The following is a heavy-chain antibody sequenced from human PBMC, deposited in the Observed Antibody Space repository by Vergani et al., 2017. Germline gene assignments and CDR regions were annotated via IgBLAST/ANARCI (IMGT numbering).Heavy chain of an antibody. CDR1: GGSISSGGYY. CDR3: ARGLGELSVLDY. D-gene: IGHD3-16*02. Sequence: QVQLQESGPGLVKPSQTLSLTCTVSGGSISSGGYYWSWIRQHPGKGLEWIGYIYYSGSTYYNPSLKSRVTISVDTSKNQFSLKLSSVTAADPAVYYCARGLGELSVLDYWGQGTLVTVSS. CDR2: IYYSGST. J-gene: IGHJ4*02. V-gene: IGHV4-31*03.